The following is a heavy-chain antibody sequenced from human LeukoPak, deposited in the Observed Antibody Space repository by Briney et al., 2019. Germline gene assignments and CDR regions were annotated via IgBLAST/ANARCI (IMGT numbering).Heavy chain of an antibody. CDR2: ISSTGAYI. D-gene: IGHD6-13*01. CDR3: ARGLAAAGTRGPY. CDR1: GFIFSSDS. V-gene: IGHV3-21*01. Sequence: GGSLRLSCATSGFIFSSDSMIWVRQAPGKGLEWVSSISSTGAYIYYADSLKGRFTISRDNAKNSLYLQMNSLRADDTAVYYRARGLAAAGTRGPYWGQGTLVTVSS. J-gene: IGHJ4*02.